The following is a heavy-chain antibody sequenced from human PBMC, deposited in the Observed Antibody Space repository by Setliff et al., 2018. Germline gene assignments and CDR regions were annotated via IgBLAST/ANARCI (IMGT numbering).Heavy chain of an antibody. CDR2: IYYSGST. Sequence: ETLSLTCAVSGGSISSSNWWSWVRQPPGKGLEWIGYIYYSGSTYYNPSLKSRVTISVDTSKNLFSLKLSSVTAADTAVYYCARELYYYGSGSWTFDPWGQGTLVTVSS. CDR3: ARELYYYGSGSWTFDP. D-gene: IGHD3-10*01. J-gene: IGHJ5*02. V-gene: IGHV4-4*02. CDR1: GGSISSSNW.